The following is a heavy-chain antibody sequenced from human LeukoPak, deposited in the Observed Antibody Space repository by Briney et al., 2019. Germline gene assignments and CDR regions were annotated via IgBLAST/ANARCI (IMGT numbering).Heavy chain of an antibody. V-gene: IGHV1-18*01. Sequence: ASVKVSCKASGYTFSSYGISWVRQAPGQGLEWMGWISGYNGNTNYAQKLQGGVTMTSDTSTSTAYMELRSLRSDDTAVYYCARDLHRVVVRGVPHYYYYMDVWGKGTTVTISS. CDR3: ARDLHRVVVRGVPHYYYYMDV. CDR2: ISGYNGNT. J-gene: IGHJ6*03. D-gene: IGHD3-10*01. CDR1: GYTFSSYG.